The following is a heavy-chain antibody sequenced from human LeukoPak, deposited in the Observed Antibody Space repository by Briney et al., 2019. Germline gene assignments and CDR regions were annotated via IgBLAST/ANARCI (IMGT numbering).Heavy chain of an antibody. V-gene: IGHV4-59*12. D-gene: IGHD2-15*01. CDR2: IYYSGST. CDR3: ARDREDIKLEDGYFDY. J-gene: IGHJ4*02. Sequence: SETLSLTCTVSGGSISSYYWSWIRQPPGKGLEWIGYIYYSGSTNYNPSLKSRVTISVDTSKNQFSLKLTSVTAADTAVYYCARDREDIKLEDGYFDYWGQGTLVTVSS. CDR1: GGSISSYY.